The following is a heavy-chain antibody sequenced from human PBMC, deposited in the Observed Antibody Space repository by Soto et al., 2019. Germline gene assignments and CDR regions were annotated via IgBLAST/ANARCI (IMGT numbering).Heavy chain of an antibody. CDR3: ASTYSTSWYWFDP. D-gene: IGHD6-13*01. J-gene: IGHJ5*02. CDR2: IFSNDEK. Sequence: QVTVKESGPVLVKPTETLTLTCTVSGFSLSNAGLGVSWIRQPPGKALEWLAHIFSNDEKSYSTSLKSRLTISKATSNSQVVLTMTNMDPVDTATYYCASTYSTSWYWFDPWGQGTLVTVSS. V-gene: IGHV2-26*04. CDR1: GFSLSNAGLG.